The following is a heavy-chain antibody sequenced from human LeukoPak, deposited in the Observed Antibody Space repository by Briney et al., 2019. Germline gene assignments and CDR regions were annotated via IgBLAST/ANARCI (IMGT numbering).Heavy chain of an antibody. CDR1: GGSIISYY. D-gene: IGHD3-9*01. CDR2: IYYSGST. J-gene: IGHJ4*02. CDR3: ARQTPGTKYYDILTGYFYFDY. V-gene: IGHV4-59*08. Sequence: SETLSLTCTVSGGSIISYYWSWIRQPPGKGLEWIGYIYYSGSTNYNPSLKSRVTISVDTSKNQFSLKLSSVTAADKAVYYCARQTPGTKYYDILTGYFYFDYWGQGTLVTVSS.